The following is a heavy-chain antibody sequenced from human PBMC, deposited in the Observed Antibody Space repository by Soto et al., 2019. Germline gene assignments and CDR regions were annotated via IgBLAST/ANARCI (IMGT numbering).Heavy chain of an antibody. D-gene: IGHD3-16*01. J-gene: IGHJ6*02. Sequence: QVQLVESGGGVVQPGRSLRLSCAASGFTFSSYAMHWVRQAPGKGLEWVAVISYDGSNKYYTDSVKGRFTISRDNSKNTLFLQMNSLREEDTAVYYFAKIHEPRAFDYHAMDGWGQGTTVTVSS. CDR3: AKIHEPRAFDYHAMDG. CDR2: ISYDGSNK. CDR1: GFTFSSYA. V-gene: IGHV3-30-3*01.